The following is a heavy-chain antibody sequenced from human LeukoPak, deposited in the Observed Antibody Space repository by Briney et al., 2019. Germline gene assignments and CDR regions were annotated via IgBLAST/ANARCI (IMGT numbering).Heavy chain of an antibody. Sequence: GGSLRLFCAASGFTFSSQWMSWVRQAPGKGLEGVANIKEDGNEKFYVGSVKGRYTISRDNAKNSLYLQMNSLRAEDTAVYYCARAFSWGQGTLVTVSS. CDR1: GFTFSSQW. D-gene: IGHD3-16*01. CDR3: ARAFS. V-gene: IGHV3-7*01. J-gene: IGHJ5*02. CDR2: IKEDGNEK.